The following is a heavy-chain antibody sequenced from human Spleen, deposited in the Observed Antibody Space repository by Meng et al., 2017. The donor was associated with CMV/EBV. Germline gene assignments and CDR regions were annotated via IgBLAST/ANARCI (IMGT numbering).Heavy chain of an antibody. CDR3: ASPTPTGNYYYGMDV. D-gene: IGHD7-27*01. CDR1: GFTFRSYS. CDR2: ISSSSTYI. J-gene: IGHJ6*02. V-gene: IGHV3-21*01. Sequence: GESLKISCAASGFTFRSYSMNWVRQAPGKGLEWVSSISSSSTYIYYADSVKGRFTISRDNAKNSLYLQMNSLRAEDTAVYYCASPTPTGNYYYGMDVWGQGTTVTSP.